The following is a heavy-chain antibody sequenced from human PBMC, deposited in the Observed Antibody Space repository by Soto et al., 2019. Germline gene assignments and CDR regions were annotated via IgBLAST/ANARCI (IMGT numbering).Heavy chain of an antibody. CDR2: IKQDGSEK. V-gene: IGHV3-7*03. D-gene: IGHD1-20*01. CDR1: GFTFSSYW. Sequence: EVQLVESGGGLVQPGGSLRLSCAASGFTFSSYWMSWVRQAPGKGLEWVANIKQDGSEKYYVDSVKGRFTISRDNAKNSLYLQMNSLRAEDTAVYYCARDRGITAPGGAFDIWGQGTMVTVSS. CDR3: ARDRGITAPGGAFDI. J-gene: IGHJ3*02.